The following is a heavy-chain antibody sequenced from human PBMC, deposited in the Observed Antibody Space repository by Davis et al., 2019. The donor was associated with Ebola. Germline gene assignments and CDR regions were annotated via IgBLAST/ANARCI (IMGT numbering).Heavy chain of an antibody. CDR1: GFTFSSYS. J-gene: IGHJ5*01. V-gene: IGHV3-21*06. Sequence: GESLKISCAASGFTFSSYSMNWVRQAPGKGLEWVSSISSSSSYIYYADSVKGRFTIFRDNVEDSLFLQIDSVRAEDTAVYYCARKRYYYEDEKGWFDSWGQGTLVTVSS. CDR3: ARKRYYYEDEKGWFDS. D-gene: IGHD3-22*01. CDR2: ISSSSSYI.